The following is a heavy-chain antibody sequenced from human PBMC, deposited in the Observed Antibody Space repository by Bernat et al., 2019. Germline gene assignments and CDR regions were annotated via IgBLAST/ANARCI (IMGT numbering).Heavy chain of an antibody. CDR1: GGSFSGYY. J-gene: IGHJ2*01. Sequence: QVQLQQWGAGLLKPSETLSLTCAVYGGSFSGYYWSWIRQPPGKGLEWIGEINHSGSTNYNPSLKSRVTISVDTSKNQFSLKLNSVTAADTAVYYCARGLESWGYFDLWGHGTLVTVSS. CDR3: ARGLESWGYFDL. CDR2: INHSGST. V-gene: IGHV4-34*01. D-gene: IGHD1-1*01.